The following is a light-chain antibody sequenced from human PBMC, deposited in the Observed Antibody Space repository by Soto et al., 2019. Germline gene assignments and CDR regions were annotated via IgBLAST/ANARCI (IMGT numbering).Light chain of an antibody. J-gene: IGKJ4*01. V-gene: IGKV3-20*01. CDR1: QSVTSSY. CDR2: GAS. Sequence: EIVLTQSPGTLSLSPGERATLSCRASQSVTSSYLAWYQQKPGQAPRLLIYGASSRATGIPDRFSGSGSGKDFTITISRLEPEDFALYYCQQYGSSHTFGGGTKVEIK. CDR3: QQYGSSHT.